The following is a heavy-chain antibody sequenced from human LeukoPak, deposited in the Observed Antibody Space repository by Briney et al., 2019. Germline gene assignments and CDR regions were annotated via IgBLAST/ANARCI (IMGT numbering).Heavy chain of an antibody. CDR1: GFTFASYR. CDR3: ARDGGTAAAGTHHFDY. J-gene: IGHJ4*02. D-gene: IGHD6-13*01. Sequence: GGSLRLSCAASGFTFASYRMNWVRQPPGKGRGWISYIVSSSSIIYCADSVKGRFTISRNNSDNSLYLQMNNLRAEDTAEYYCARDGGTAAAGTHHFDYWGQGTLVTVSS. V-gene: IGHV3-48*01. CDR2: IVSSSSII.